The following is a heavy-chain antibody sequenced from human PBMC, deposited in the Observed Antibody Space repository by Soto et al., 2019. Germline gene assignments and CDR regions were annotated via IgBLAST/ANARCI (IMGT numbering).Heavy chain of an antibody. V-gene: IGHV4-59*08. Sequence: PSETLSLTCTVSGGSMSGYYWSWIRLPPGKPMEWIGYVHDSWGAAYNPSLRSRVAISLDTSKSQFSLSLTSVSATDTAMYYCVRQGYGPLHGLVAVWGQGTTVTVSS. J-gene: IGHJ6*02. CDR3: VRQGYGPLHGLVAV. D-gene: IGHD5-18*01. CDR2: VHDSWGA. CDR1: GGSMSGYY.